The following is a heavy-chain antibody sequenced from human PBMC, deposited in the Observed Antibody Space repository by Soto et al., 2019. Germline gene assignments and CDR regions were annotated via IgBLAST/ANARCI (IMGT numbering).Heavy chain of an antibody. J-gene: IGHJ4*02. Sequence: PSETLSLTCTVSGGSISSHYWSWIRQPPGKGLEWIGYIYYSGSTNYNPSLKSRVTISVDTSKNQFSLKLSSVTAADTAVYYCVGETDYSKFAYWGQGTLVTVS. CDR1: GGSISSHY. CDR2: IYYSGST. CDR3: VGETDYSKFAY. D-gene: IGHD6-13*01. V-gene: IGHV4-59*11.